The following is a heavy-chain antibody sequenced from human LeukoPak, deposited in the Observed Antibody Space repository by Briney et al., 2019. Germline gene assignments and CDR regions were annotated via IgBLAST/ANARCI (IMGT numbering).Heavy chain of an antibody. CDR1: GYTFTSYY. Sequence: ASVKVSCKASGYTFTSYYMHWVRQAPGQGLEWMGIINPSGGRTTYAQKIQGRVTMTRDTSTSTVYMELSGLRAEDTAIYFCAKPISGGLAVSADWFDPWGQGTLVIVSS. J-gene: IGHJ5*02. CDR2: INPSGGRT. CDR3: AKPISGGLAVSADWFDP. D-gene: IGHD6-19*01. V-gene: IGHV1-46*01.